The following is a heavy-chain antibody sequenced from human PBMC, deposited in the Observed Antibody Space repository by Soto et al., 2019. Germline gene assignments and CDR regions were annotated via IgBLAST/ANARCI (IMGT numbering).Heavy chain of an antibody. CDR2: ISGSGGST. CDR1: EFTCSSYA. CDR3: AKADYYLYYFDY. Sequence: GGSVRLTCVASEFTCSSYAMSWVRQAPGKGLEWVSAISGSGGSTYYADSVKGRFTISRDNSKNTLYLQMNSLRAEDTAVYYCAKADYYLYYFDYWGQGTLVTVSS. J-gene: IGHJ4*02. D-gene: IGHD3-10*01. V-gene: IGHV3-23*01.